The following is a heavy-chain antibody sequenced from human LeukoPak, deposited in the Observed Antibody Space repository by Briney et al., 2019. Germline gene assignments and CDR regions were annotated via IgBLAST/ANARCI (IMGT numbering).Heavy chain of an antibody. CDR2: IWYDGSNK. Sequence: GGSLRLSCAASGFTFSSYGMHWVRQAPGKGLEWVAVIWYDGSNKYYADSVKGRFTISRDNSENTLYLQMNSLRAEDTAVYYCARDGSGDYDSSGYADYGMDVWGQGTTVTVSS. D-gene: IGHD3-22*01. CDR1: GFTFSSYG. V-gene: IGHV3-33*01. CDR3: ARDGSGDYDSSGYADYGMDV. J-gene: IGHJ6*02.